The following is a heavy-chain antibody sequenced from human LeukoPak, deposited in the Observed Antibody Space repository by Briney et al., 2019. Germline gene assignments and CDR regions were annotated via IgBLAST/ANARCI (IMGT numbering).Heavy chain of an antibody. Sequence: GGSPRLSCAASGFTFDSFGMSWVRQAPGKGLEWVSALSGNGGSTYYADSVKGRFTISRDNSKNSLYMQMNNLRAEDTAVYYCARVSFGFWSGFQDYWGRGTLVTVSS. D-gene: IGHD3-3*01. CDR1: GFTFDSFG. CDR2: LSGNGGST. J-gene: IGHJ4*02. CDR3: ARVSFGFWSGFQDY. V-gene: IGHV3-23*01.